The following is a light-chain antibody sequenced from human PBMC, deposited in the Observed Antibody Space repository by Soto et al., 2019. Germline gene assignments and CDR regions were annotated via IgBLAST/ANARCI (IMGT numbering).Light chain of an antibody. Sequence: DIQLTQSPSLLSASVGDRVTITCRASQAISTYLAWYQQASGKAPKLLISAASTLQRGVPSRFSGSGSGTQFTLTISSLQPEDFATYYCQHYSSHPSTFGQGTRLEI. CDR1: QAISTY. CDR2: AAS. V-gene: IGKV1-9*01. CDR3: QHYSSHPST. J-gene: IGKJ5*01.